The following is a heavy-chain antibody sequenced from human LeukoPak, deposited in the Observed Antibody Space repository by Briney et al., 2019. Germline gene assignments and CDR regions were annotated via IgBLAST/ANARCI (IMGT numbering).Heavy chain of an antibody. V-gene: IGHV4-39*01. Sequence: PSETLSPTCIVSGGSIRSANFFWGWFRQPPGKGPEWIGTIDYTGRTFYSPSVTSRVTVSLDTSKNQFSLRLTSMTAADTAVYYCARQPEIAYSYGFGDYWGQGRLVTVTS. J-gene: IGHJ4*02. D-gene: IGHD5-18*01. CDR2: IDYTGRT. CDR1: GGSIRSANFF. CDR3: ARQPEIAYSYGFGDY.